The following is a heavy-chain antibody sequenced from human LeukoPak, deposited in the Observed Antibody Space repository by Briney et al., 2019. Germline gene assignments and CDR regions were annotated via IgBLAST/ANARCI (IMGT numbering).Heavy chain of an antibody. J-gene: IGHJ5*02. CDR1: GDSVSSNSAA. V-gene: IGHV6-1*01. D-gene: IGHD1-26*01. CDR3: ARDEYPPLSSGSYYPNWFDP. Sequence: SQTLSLTCAISGDSVSSNSAAWNWIRQSPSRGLEWLGRTYYRSKWYNDYAVSVKSRITINPDTSKNQFSLQLNSVTPEDTAVYYCARDEYPPLSSGSYYPNWFDPWGQGTLVTVSS. CDR2: TYYRSKWYN.